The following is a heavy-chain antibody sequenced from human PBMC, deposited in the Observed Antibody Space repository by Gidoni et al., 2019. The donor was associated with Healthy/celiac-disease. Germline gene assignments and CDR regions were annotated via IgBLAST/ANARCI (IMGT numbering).Heavy chain of an antibody. CDR3: AKASFGVVIISPPDY. J-gene: IGHJ4*02. CDR2: IRPNSGGT. Sequence: MHWVRQAPGQGLEWMGWIRPNSGGTNYAQKLQGRVTMTRDTSISTAYMELSRLRSDDTDVYYCAKASFGVVIISPPDYWGQGTLVTVSS. V-gene: IGHV1-2*02. D-gene: IGHD3-3*01.